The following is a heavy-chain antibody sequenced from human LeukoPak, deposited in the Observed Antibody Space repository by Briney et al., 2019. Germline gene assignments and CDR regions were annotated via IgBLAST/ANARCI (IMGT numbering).Heavy chain of an antibody. CDR2: IIPIFGTA. CDR3: ARSDSWSGYSLYYYYMDV. CDR1: GGTFSSYA. V-gene: IGHV1-69*05. D-gene: IGHD3-3*01. J-gene: IGHJ6*03. Sequence: SVKVSCKASGGTFSSYAISWVRQAPGQGLEWMGRIIPIFGTANYAQKFQGRVTITTDESTSTAYMELSSLRSEDTAVYYCARSDSWSGYSLYYYYMDVWGKGTTVTVSS.